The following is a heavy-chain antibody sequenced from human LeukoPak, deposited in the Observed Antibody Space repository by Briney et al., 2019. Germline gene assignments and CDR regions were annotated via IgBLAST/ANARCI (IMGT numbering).Heavy chain of an antibody. D-gene: IGHD1-20*01. V-gene: IGHV4-34*01. CDR3: ARGRYNWSY. CDR1: GGSISGATYY. J-gene: IGHJ4*02. CDR2: INHSGST. Sequence: SETLSLTRTVPGGSISGATYYWSWIRQPPGKGLQWIGEINHSGSTNYNPSLKSRVTISVDTSKNQFSLKLSSVTAADTAVYYCARGRYNWSYWGQGTLVTVSS.